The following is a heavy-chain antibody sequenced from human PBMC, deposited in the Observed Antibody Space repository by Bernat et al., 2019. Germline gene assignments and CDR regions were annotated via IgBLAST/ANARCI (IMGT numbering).Heavy chain of an antibody. CDR3: EKCIPVLPGAQYYFGY. V-gene: IGHV3-23*01. D-gene: IGHD2-2*01. Sequence: EVQMLESGGGLVQPGGSLRLSCAASGFTFSSYAMTWVRRAPGKGLEWVSAISGSGGTTYYADSVKGRFAISRDNSKNTLYLQMNNLRGEDTAVYYCEKCIPVLPGAQYYFGYRGPGNLVTGSS. CDR1: GFTFSSYA. J-gene: IGHJ4*02. CDR2: ISGSGGTT.